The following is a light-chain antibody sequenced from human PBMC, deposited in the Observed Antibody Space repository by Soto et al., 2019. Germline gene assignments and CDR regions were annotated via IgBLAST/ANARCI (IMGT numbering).Light chain of an antibody. CDR3: SSYAGSYSLGV. J-gene: IGLJ3*02. V-gene: IGLV2-11*01. Sequence: QSALTQPRSVSGSPGQSVTLSCTGTSSDVGGYDFVSWYQQHPGKAPKLVIYDVTKRFSGVPDRFSGSKSGNSASLTISGLQAEDEADYYCSSYAGSYSLGVFGGGTKLTVL. CDR2: DVT. CDR1: SSDVGGYDF.